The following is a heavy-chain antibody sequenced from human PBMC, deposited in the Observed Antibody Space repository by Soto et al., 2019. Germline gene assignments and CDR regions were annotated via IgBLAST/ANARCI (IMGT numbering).Heavy chain of an antibody. Sequence: PGGSLRLSCAASAFTFRSYAMHWVRQAPGKGLEWVAVISYDGTYKYYADSVKGRFTISRDNSKNTVYLQMSSLRAEDTAVYYCARDGIYDGSGYYGSYFDYWGQGSLVTVSS. CDR3: ARDGIYDGSGYYGSYFDY. CDR2: ISYDGTYK. CDR1: AFTFRSYA. V-gene: IGHV3-30-3*01. J-gene: IGHJ4*02. D-gene: IGHD3-22*01.